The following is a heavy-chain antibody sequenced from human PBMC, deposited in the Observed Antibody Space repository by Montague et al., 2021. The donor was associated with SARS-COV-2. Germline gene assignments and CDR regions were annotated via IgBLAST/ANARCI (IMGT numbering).Heavy chain of an antibody. CDR3: AKGAGRYYDSSGYYGY. CDR2: LYVGGSST. CDR1: GFTFSSYA. J-gene: IGHJ4*02. V-gene: IGHV3-23*03. Sequence: SLRLSCAASGFTFSSYAMSWVRQAPGKGLEWVSVLYVGGSSTYYADFVKGRFTISRDNSKNTLYLQMNSLRAEDTAVYYCAKGAGRYYDSSGYYGYWGQGTLVTVSS. D-gene: IGHD3-22*01.